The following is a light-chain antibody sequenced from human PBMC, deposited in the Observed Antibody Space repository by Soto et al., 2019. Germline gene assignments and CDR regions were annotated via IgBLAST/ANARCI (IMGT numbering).Light chain of an antibody. Sequence: DIQMTQSPTSLSASVGDRVTITYRASQSISSFLNWYQQKSGTAPKLLISATSSLQSGVPSRFSGSGSGTDFTLTIGSLQPEDFATYYCQQSYGTPYTFGQGTKVDSK. J-gene: IGKJ2*01. CDR1: QSISSF. CDR3: QQSYGTPYT. CDR2: ATS. V-gene: IGKV1-39*01.